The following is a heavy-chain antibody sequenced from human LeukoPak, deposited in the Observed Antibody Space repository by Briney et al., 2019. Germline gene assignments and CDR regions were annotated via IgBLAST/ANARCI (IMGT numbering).Heavy chain of an antibody. CDR1: GYTLTELS. D-gene: IGHD6-19*01. CDR3: ARDEGSGWSQPDY. J-gene: IGHJ4*02. V-gene: IGHV1-24*01. Sequence: GASVKVSCKVSGYTLTELSMHWVRQAPGKGLEWMGGFDPEDGETIYAQKFQGRVTMTTDTSTSTAYIELRSLRSDDTAVYYCARDEGSGWSQPDYWGQGTLVTVSS. CDR2: FDPEDGET.